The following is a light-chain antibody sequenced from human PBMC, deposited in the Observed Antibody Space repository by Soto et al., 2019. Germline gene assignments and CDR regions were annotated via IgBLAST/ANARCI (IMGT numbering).Light chain of an antibody. V-gene: IGKV1-33*01. J-gene: IGKJ4*01. CDR1: QDINND. Sequence: DIQMPQSPSSLSASVGDRVTITCPASQDINNDLNWYHQKPGKAPKLLIYDVSNSHTGVPSRFSGSRSGTDFTVTISSLQPEDVGTYYCQHYELFGGGTKVEIK. CDR2: DVS. CDR3: QHYEL.